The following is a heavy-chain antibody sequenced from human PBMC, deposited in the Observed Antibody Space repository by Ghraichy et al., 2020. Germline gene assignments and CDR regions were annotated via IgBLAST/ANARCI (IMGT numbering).Heavy chain of an antibody. Sequence: SETLSLTCAVYGGSFSGYYWSWIRQPPGKGLEWIGEINHSGSTNYNPSLKSRVTISVDTSKNQFSLKVSSVTAADTAVYYCARGRRGGYSSSWYAFDYWGQGTLVTVSS. V-gene: IGHV4-34*01. CDR1: GGSFSGYY. J-gene: IGHJ4*02. CDR3: ARGRRGGYSSSWYAFDY. CDR2: INHSGST. D-gene: IGHD6-13*01.